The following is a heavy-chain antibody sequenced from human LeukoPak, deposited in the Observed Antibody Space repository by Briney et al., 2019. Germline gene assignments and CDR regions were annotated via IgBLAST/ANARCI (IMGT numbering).Heavy chain of an antibody. CDR1: GYSISSGYY. CDR2: IYHSGST. Sequence: SQTLSLTCTVSGYSISSGYYWGWIRQPPGKGLEWIGNIYHSGSTYYNPSLKSRVTISVDTSKNQFSLKLSSVTAADTAVYYCARGITATGPPEFDYWGQGTLVTVSS. D-gene: IGHD6-13*01. V-gene: IGHV4-38-2*02. J-gene: IGHJ4*02. CDR3: ARGITATGPPEFDY.